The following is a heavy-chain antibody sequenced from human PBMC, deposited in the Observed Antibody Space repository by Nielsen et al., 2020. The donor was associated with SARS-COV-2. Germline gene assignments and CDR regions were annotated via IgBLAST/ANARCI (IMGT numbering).Heavy chain of an antibody. D-gene: IGHD6-13*01. V-gene: IGHV3-30-3*01. CDR3: ARVDSSSWYYYYYYYGMDV. Sequence: VRQAPGKGLEWVAVISYDGSNKYYADSVKGRFTISRDNSKNTLYLQMNSLRAEDTAVYCCARVDSSSWYYYYYYYGMDVWGQGTTVTVSS. J-gene: IGHJ6*02. CDR2: ISYDGSNK.